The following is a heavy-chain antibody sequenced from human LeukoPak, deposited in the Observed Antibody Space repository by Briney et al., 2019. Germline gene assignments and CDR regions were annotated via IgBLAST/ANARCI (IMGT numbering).Heavy chain of an antibody. CDR2: ISAYNGNT. Sequence: ASVKVSCKASGYTFTSYGISWVRQAPGQGLEWMGWISAYNGNTNYAQKLQGRVTMTTDTSTSTAYMELRSLRSDDTAVYYCARVKNQYYYGSGSYYNRIVGYWGQGTLVTVSS. D-gene: IGHD3-10*01. V-gene: IGHV1-18*01. J-gene: IGHJ4*02. CDR1: GYTFTSYG. CDR3: ARVKNQYYYGSGSYYNRIVGY.